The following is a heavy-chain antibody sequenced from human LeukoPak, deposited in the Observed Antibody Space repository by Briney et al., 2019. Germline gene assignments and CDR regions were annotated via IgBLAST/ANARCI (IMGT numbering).Heavy chain of an antibody. D-gene: IGHD6-13*01. J-gene: IGHJ6*02. V-gene: IGHV4-31*11. CDR2: IYYSGST. Sequence: SQTLSLTCAVSGGSISSGGYSWSWIRQHPGKGLEWIGYIYYSGSTYYNPSLKSRVTISVDTSKNQFSLKLSSVTAADTAVYYCARDELAAAGTGYYYYYGMDVWGQGTTVTVSS. CDR3: ARDELAAAGTGYYYYYGMDV. CDR1: GGSISSGGYS.